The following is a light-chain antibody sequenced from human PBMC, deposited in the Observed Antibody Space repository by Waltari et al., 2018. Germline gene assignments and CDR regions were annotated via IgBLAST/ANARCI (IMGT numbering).Light chain of an antibody. Sequence: DAVMTQSPLSLPVTPGQPASISCRSTQSLVFGDGNTYLNWFHQRPGQSPRRLIYKVSTRDWGIPDRFSGSGSGTDFTRRISRVEAEDVGVYYCMQGTHWPYTFGQGTKVEI. CDR1: QSLVFGDGNTY. J-gene: IGKJ2*01. CDR2: KVS. CDR3: MQGTHWPYT. V-gene: IGKV2-30*01.